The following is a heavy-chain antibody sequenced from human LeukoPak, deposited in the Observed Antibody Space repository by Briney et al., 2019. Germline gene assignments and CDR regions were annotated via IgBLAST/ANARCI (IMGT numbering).Heavy chain of an antibody. V-gene: IGHV4-39*01. CDR2: IYYSGST. Sequence: SETLSLTCTVSGGSISSYYWGWIRQPPGKGLEWIGSIYYSGSTYYNPSLKSRVTISVDTSKNQFSLKLNSVTAADTAVYYCARRYDYWSGYGPDDAFETWGQGTMVTVSS. D-gene: IGHD3-3*01. J-gene: IGHJ3*02. CDR1: GGSISSYY. CDR3: ARRYDYWSGYGPDDAFET.